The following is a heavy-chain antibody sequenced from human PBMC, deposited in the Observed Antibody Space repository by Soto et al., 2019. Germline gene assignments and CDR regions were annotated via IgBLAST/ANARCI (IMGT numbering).Heavy chain of an antibody. V-gene: IGHV3-23*01. CDR1: GFIFSRYV. J-gene: IGHJ4*02. D-gene: IGHD3-3*02. Sequence: GGSLRLSCAASGFIFSRYVMNWVRQAPGKGLEWVSAISGSSDSTFYADFMKGRFTISRDNSKNTLYLQMNSLRAEDTAVYYYAKESHFSMALDYWGQGTLVTVSS. CDR3: AKESHFSMALDY. CDR2: ISGSSDST.